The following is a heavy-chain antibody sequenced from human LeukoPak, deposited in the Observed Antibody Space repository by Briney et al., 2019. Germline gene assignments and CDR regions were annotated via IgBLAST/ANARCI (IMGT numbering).Heavy chain of an antibody. V-gene: IGHV4-61*02. Sequence: PSETLSLTCTVSGGSINSGSYYWSWIRQPAGKGLEWIGRIFISGSTNYNPFLKSRVTISVDTSKNQFSLKLSSVTAADTAVYYCARVNYYDSSGYYYPEYWGQGTLVTVSS. CDR2: IFISGST. CDR3: ARVNYYDSSGYYYPEY. CDR1: GGSINSGSYY. J-gene: IGHJ4*02. D-gene: IGHD3-22*01.